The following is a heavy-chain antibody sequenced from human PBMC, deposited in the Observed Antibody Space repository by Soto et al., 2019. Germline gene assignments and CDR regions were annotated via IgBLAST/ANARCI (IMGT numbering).Heavy chain of an antibody. V-gene: IGHV4-31*03. Sequence: QVQLQESGPGLVKPSQTLSLTCTVSGGSISSGDYYWSWIRQHPGKGLEWIGYIYYSGSTYYNPSPESRVTIAVDTSKTQFSLELSSVTAADTAVYYCARWWSGSRQGFDPWGQGTLVTVSS. CDR1: GGSISSGDYY. CDR3: ARWWSGSRQGFDP. CDR2: IYYSGST. D-gene: IGHD3-3*01. J-gene: IGHJ5*02.